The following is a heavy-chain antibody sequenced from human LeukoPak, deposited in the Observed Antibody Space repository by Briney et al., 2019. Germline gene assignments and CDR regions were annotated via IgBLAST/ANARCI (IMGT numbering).Heavy chain of an antibody. J-gene: IGHJ3*02. V-gene: IGHV3-23*01. Sequence: PGGSLRLSCAASGFTFSSYGMSWVRQAPGKGPEWVSAISGSGGSTYYADSVKGRFTISRDNSKNTLYLQMNSLRAEDTAVYYCAKVVGRDYYDSSGFYAHWAFDIWGQGTMVTVSS. CDR1: GFTFSSYG. D-gene: IGHD3-22*01. CDR2: ISGSGGST. CDR3: AKVVGRDYYDSSGFYAHWAFDI.